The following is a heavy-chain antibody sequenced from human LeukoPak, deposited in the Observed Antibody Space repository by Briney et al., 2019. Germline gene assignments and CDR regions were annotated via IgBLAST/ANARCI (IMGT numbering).Heavy chain of an antibody. D-gene: IGHD1-26*01. CDR1: GFTFSSYA. J-gene: IGHJ4*02. Sequence: PGGSLRLSCAASGFTFSSYAMTWVRQAPGKGLEWVSAISSGGGTYYADSVKGRLTISRDNSQNTLYLQMNSLRAEDTAVYYCAKGGSSSTRRYFDYWGQGTLVTVSS. CDR2: ISSGGGT. CDR3: AKGGSSSTRRYFDY. V-gene: IGHV3-23*01.